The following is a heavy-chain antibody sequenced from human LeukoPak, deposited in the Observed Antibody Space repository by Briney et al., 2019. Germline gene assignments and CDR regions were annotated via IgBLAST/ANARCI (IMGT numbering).Heavy chain of an antibody. J-gene: IGHJ5*02. V-gene: IGHV1-2*02. CDR1: GYTFTDYH. D-gene: IGHD1-1*01. CDR2: INPDSGGT. CDR3: ARELGGGTTREDWFDP. Sequence: GASVKVSCKASGYTFTDYHMHWVRQAPGQGLEWMGWINPDSGGTNYAQNFQGRVTMTSDTSIPTAYMELYSLRSDDTAVYYCARELGGGTTREDWFDPWGQGTLVTVSS.